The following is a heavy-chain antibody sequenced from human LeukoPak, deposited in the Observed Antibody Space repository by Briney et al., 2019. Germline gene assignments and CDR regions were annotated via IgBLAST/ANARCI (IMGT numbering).Heavy chain of an antibody. CDR2: IKSKTDGGTT. V-gene: IGHV3-15*01. J-gene: IGHJ4*02. CDR1: GFTFSNAW. D-gene: IGHD2-2*01. CDR3: TIDIVVVPAARL. Sequence: GGSLRLSCAASGFTFSNAWMSWVRQAPGKGLEWVGRIKSKTDGGTTDYAAPVKGRFTISRDDSKNTLYLQMNSLKTEDTAVYYCTIDIVVVPAARLWGQGTLVTVSS.